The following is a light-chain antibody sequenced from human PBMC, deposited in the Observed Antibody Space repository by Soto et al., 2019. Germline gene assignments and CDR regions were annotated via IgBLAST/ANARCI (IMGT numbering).Light chain of an antibody. CDR3: SLYTSENAYV. CDR1: SSDIGGYKY. CDR2: EVS. Sequence: QSALTQPASVSGSPGQSITISCTGTSSDIGGYKYVSWYQQNPGKAPKLMIYEVSKRPSGVPDRFSGSKSGNTASLTISGLQAADEADYYCSLYTSENAYVFGTGTKLTVL. V-gene: IGLV2-14*01. J-gene: IGLJ1*01.